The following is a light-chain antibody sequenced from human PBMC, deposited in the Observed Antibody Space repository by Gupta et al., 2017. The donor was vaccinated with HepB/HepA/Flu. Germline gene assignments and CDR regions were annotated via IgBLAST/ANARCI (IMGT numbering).Light chain of an antibody. J-gene: IGLJ2*01. CDR2: DVS. V-gene: IGLV2-14*03. CDR3: SSYTNSSTSVV. Sequence: QSALTQPASVSGSPGQSITISCTGTSSDVGGYNYVSWYPQHPGKAPKLIIYDVSNRPSGVSNRFSGSKSGNTASLTISGLQAEDESDYYCSSYTNSSTSVVFGGGTKLTVL. CDR1: SSDVGGYNY.